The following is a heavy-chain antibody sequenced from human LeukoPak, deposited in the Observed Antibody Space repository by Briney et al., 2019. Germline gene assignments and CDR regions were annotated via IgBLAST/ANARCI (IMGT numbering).Heavy chain of an antibody. V-gene: IGHV3-33*01. CDR3: ARGPHDYGDQSGAFDI. CDR1: GFTFSSYG. CDR2: IWYDGSNK. D-gene: IGHD4-17*01. J-gene: IGHJ3*02. Sequence: PGGSLRLSCAASGFTFSSYGMHWVRQAPGKGLEWVAVIWYDGSNKYYADSVKGRFTISRDNSKNTLYLQMNSLRAEDTAVYYCARGPHDYGDQSGAFDIWGQGTMVTVSS.